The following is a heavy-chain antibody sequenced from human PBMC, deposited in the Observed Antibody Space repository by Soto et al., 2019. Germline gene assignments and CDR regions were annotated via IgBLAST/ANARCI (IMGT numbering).Heavy chain of an antibody. Sequence: QVQLVQSGAEVKKPGSSVKVSCKASGGTFSSYAISWVRQAPGQGLEWMGGIIPIFGTANYAQKFQGRIKITADKSSSTAYMELSSLRSEDTAVYYCARRTHSSGYYPFDYWGPGTLVTVSS. V-gene: IGHV1-69*06. CDR3: ARRTHSSGYYPFDY. CDR2: IIPIFGTA. D-gene: IGHD3-22*01. J-gene: IGHJ4*02. CDR1: GGTFSSYA.